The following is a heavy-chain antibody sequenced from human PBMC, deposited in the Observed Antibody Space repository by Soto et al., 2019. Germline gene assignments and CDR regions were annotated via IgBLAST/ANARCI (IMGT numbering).Heavy chain of an antibody. J-gene: IGHJ5*02. CDR1: GCSISSYY. CDR2: IYTSGST. D-gene: IGHD3-10*01. Sequence: PSETLSLTGPDSGCSISSYYWSWIRQPAVKGLEWIGRIYTSGSTNYNPSLKSRVTMSVDTSKNQFSLKLSSVTAADTAVYYCARDQPSPMLRGVIITLNWFDPWGQGTVVNVSS. CDR3: ARDQPSPMLRGVIITLNWFDP. V-gene: IGHV4-4*07.